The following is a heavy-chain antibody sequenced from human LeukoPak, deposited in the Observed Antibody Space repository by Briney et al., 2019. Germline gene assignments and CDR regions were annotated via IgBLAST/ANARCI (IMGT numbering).Heavy chain of an antibody. CDR1: GFTFSSYA. J-gene: IGHJ4*02. CDR2: ISGSGGST. D-gene: IGHD6-13*01. CDR3: AKDSQQLVNYFDY. V-gene: IGHV3-23*01. Sequence: GGSLRLSCAASGFTFSSYAMSWVRQAPGEGLEWVSAISGSGGSTYYADSVKGRFTISRDNSKNTLYLQMNSLRAEDTAVYYCAKDSQQLVNYFDYWGQGTLVTVSS.